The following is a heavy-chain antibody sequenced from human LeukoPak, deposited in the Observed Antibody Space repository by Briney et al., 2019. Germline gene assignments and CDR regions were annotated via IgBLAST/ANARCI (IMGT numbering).Heavy chain of an antibody. CDR3: ARWFGSYYYYLDV. J-gene: IGHJ6*03. Sequence: SETLSLTCTVPDGSISSYYWSWIRQPPGKGLEWIGYIYTSGSTNYNPSLKSRVTISVDTSKNQFSLRLSSVTAADTAVYYCARWFGSYYYYLDVWGKWSTV. CDR1: DGSISSYY. V-gene: IGHV4-4*09. D-gene: IGHD3-16*01. CDR2: IYTSGST.